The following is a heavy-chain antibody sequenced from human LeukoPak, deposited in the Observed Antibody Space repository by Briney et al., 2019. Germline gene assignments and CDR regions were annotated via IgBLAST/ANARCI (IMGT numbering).Heavy chain of an antibody. CDR1: GYTFTGYY. V-gene: IGHV1-2*02. Sequence: ASVKVSCKASGYTFTGYYMHWVRQAPGQGLEWMGWINPNSGGTNYAQKFQGRVTMTRDTSISTAYMELSRLRSDDTAVYYCARDFYSGSYFDYWGQGTLVTVSS. CDR2: INPNSGGT. CDR3: ARDFYSGSYFDY. D-gene: IGHD1-26*01. J-gene: IGHJ4*02.